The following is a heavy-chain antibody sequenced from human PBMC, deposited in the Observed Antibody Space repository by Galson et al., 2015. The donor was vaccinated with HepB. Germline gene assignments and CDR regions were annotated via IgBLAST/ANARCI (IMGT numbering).Heavy chain of an antibody. CDR1: GGSISSYY. CDR2: IYYSGST. CDR3: ARRQLHDSSGTCYWYFDL. Sequence: ETLSLTCTVSGGSISSYYWSWIRQPPGKGLEWIGYIYYSGSTNYNPSLKSRVTISVDTSKNQFSLKLSSVTAADTAVYYCARRQLHDSSGTCYWYFDLWGRGTLVTVSS. J-gene: IGHJ2*01. V-gene: IGHV4-59*08. D-gene: IGHD3-22*01.